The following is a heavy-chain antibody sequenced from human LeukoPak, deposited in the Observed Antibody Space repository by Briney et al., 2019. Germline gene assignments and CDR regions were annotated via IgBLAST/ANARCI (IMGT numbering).Heavy chain of an antibody. J-gene: IGHJ4*02. CDR1: GGSSSRYY. V-gene: IGHV4-59*01. Sequence: SETLSLTCSVSGGSSSRYYWKWIRQPPGGGLEWIGYIYDTGNTNYSPSLKSRVTISVDTSKNQFSLRLNSVTAADTAIYYCARGTSGSPVDYWGQGTLVTVSS. CDR3: ARGTSGSPVDY. D-gene: IGHD3-10*01. CDR2: IYDTGNT.